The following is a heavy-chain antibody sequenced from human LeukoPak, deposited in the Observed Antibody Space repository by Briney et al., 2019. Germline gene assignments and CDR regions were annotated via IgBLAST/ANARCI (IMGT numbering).Heavy chain of an antibody. CDR1: GDSISSSSSY. CDR2: IYYSGST. J-gene: IGHJ4*02. V-gene: IGHV4-39*01. CDR3: ARHNYGSGSYYDY. D-gene: IGHD3-10*01. Sequence: SETLSLTCTVSGDSISSSSSYWGWIRQPPGKGLEWIGSIYYSGSTYYNPSLKSRVTISVDTSKNQFSLKLSSVTAADTAVYYCARHNYGSGSYYDYWGQGTLVTVSS.